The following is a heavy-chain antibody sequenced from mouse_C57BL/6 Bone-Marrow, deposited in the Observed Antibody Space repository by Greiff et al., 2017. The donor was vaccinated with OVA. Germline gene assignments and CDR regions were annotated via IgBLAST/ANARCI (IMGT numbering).Heavy chain of an antibody. CDR1: GYTFTDYY. J-gene: IGHJ4*01. Sequence: VQLQQSGPELVKPGASVKLSCKASGYTFTDYYMNWVKQSPGKSLEWIGDINPNNGGTSYNQKFKGKATLTVDKSSSTAYMELRSLTSEDSAVYYCAREGISYYGSSYAMDYWGKGTSVTVSS. V-gene: IGHV1-26*01. D-gene: IGHD1-1*01. CDR2: INPNNGGT. CDR3: AREGISYYGSSYAMDY.